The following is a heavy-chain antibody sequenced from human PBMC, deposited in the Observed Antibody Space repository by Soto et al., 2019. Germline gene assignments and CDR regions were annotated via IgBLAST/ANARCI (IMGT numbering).Heavy chain of an antibody. J-gene: IGHJ5*02. CDR1: GGTFSSYA. D-gene: IGHD3-3*01. CDR2: IIPIFGNT. Sequence: ASVKVSCKASGGTFSSYAISWVRQAPGQGLEWMGGIIPIFGNTGYAQKFQGRVTMTKNTSTDTAYMELSSLRSEDTAVYYCATGRLTIFGVTGWFDPWGQGTLVTVSS. V-gene: IGHV1-8*02. CDR3: ATGRLTIFGVTGWFDP.